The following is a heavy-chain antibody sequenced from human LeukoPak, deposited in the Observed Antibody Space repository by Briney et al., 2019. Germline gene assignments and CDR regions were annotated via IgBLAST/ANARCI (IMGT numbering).Heavy chain of an antibody. J-gene: IGHJ6*02. D-gene: IGHD3-3*01. V-gene: IGHV3-23*01. CDR1: GFTFSSYA. CDR3: ARSILRFLEWDYYGMDV. CDR2: FSGSGGKT. Sequence: GGSLRLSCVASGFTFSSYAMSWVRQAPGKGLEWVSVFSGSGGKTYYADSVKGRFTISRDNSKNTLYLQMSSLRAEDTAVYYCARSILRFLEWDYYGMDVWGQGTTVTVSS.